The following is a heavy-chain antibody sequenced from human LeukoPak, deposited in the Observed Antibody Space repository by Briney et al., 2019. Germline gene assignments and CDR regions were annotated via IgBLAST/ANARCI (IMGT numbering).Heavy chain of an antibody. CDR3: ARGLPGGFVGFSSSWYPLDY. Sequence: GGSLRLSCAASGFTVSSYWMSWVRQAPGTGLEWVANIKQDGSEKYYGDSVEGRFPISSANSKNSLFLKMNSLRAEETAVYYCARGLPGGFVGFSSSWYPLDYWGQGALVTVSS. CDR2: IKQDGSEK. CDR1: GFTVSSYW. J-gene: IGHJ4*02. V-gene: IGHV3-7*01. D-gene: IGHD6-13*01.